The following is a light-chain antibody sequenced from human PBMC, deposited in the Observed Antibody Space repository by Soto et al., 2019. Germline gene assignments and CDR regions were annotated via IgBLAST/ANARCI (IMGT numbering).Light chain of an antibody. CDR2: ASS. CDR3: QQSYSTPT. Sequence: DIQMTQSPSSLSASVGDRVTITCRTSQSVSIYVNWYQQKPGKAPILLIYASSSLQIGVPSRFSGIGSGTDFTLTISSLEPEDFATYYCQQSYSTPTFGQGTNVEIK. J-gene: IGKJ2*01. V-gene: IGKV1-39*01. CDR1: QSVSIY.